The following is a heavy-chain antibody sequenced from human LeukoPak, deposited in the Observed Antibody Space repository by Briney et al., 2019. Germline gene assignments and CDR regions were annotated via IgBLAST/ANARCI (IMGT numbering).Heavy chain of an antibody. D-gene: IGHD6-13*01. CDR2: ISSSSSTI. J-gene: IGHJ4*02. Sequence: GGSLRLSCAASGFTSSSYSMNWVRQAPGKGLEWVSYISSSSSTIYYADSVKGRFTISRDNAKNSLYLQMNSLRAEDTAVYYCARDPLGQPTYYFDYWGQGTLVTVSS. CDR3: ARDPLGQPTYYFDY. CDR1: GFTSSSYS. V-gene: IGHV3-48*01.